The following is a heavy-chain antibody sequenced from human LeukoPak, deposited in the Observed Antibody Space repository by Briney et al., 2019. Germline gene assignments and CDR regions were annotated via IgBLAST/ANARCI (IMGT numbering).Heavy chain of an antibody. D-gene: IGHD4-17*01. CDR3: AKAVPTVTTLGGAFDI. CDR2: ISGSGGST. J-gene: IGHJ3*02. Sequence: GGSLRLSCAASGFTFSSYAMSWVRQAPGKGLEWVSAISGSGGSTYYADSVKGRFTISRDNSKNTLYLQMNSLRAEDTAVYYCAKAVPTVTTLGGAFDIWGQGTMVTVSS. V-gene: IGHV3-23*01. CDR1: GFTFSSYA.